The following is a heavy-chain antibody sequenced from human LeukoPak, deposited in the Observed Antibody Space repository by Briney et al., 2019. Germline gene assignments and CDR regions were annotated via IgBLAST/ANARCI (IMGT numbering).Heavy chain of an antibody. Sequence: GGSLRLSCAASGFTFDDYAMHWVRQAPGKGLEWVSGISWNSGSIAYADSVKGRFTISRDNAKKSLYLQTNSLRADDTALYYCAKDRGSTGWYGGIHYWGQGTLVTVSS. CDR2: ISWNSGSI. CDR1: GFTFDDYA. J-gene: IGHJ4*02. D-gene: IGHD6-19*01. CDR3: AKDRGSTGWYGGIHY. V-gene: IGHV3-9*01.